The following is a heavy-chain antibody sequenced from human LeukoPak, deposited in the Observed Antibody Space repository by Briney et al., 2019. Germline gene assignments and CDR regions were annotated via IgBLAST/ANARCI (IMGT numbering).Heavy chain of an antibody. D-gene: IGHD1-26*01. CDR1: GFAFNNFA. CDR3: AKKGLMGPTTPYYIDV. CDR2: ISDAGEIT. Sequence: GGSLSLSCAAAGFAFNNFAMSWVRQAPGKGPQWVSFISDAGEITFYAESVKDRFIISRDNSKNTVSLQMNSLRDEDTAIYYCAKKGLMGPTTPYYIDVSGRGTMVTVSS. V-gene: IGHV3-23*01. J-gene: IGHJ6*04.